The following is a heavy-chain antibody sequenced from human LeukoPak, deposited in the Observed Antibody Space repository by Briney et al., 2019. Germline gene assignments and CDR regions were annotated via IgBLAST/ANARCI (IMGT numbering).Heavy chain of an antibody. CDR1: GGSFSGYY. CDR3: ARDELPGLRFLEWLLSDNWFDP. CDR2: INHSGST. J-gene: IGHJ5*02. D-gene: IGHD3-3*01. Sequence: SETLSLTCAVYGGSFSGYYWSWIRQPPGKGLEWIGEINHSGSTNYNPSLKSRVTISVDTSKNQFSLQLNSVTPEDTAVYYCARDELPGLRFLEWLLSDNWFDPWGQGTLVTVSS. V-gene: IGHV4-34*01.